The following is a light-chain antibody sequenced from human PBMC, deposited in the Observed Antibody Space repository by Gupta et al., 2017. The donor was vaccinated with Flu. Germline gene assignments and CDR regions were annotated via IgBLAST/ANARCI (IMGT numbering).Light chain of an antibody. CDR2: GAS. V-gene: IGKV1-16*01. J-gene: IGKJ4*01. CDR3: QQDKSWPIT. CDR1: QDINNY. Sequence: DIQMTQSPSPPSPSVGDRVTITCRANQDINNYLAWFQQKPGKAPKCLIYGASSVQSGVPSSFSGSGSGTDFTLTITSLQPEDFANYYCQQDKSWPITFGRGTKVEIK.